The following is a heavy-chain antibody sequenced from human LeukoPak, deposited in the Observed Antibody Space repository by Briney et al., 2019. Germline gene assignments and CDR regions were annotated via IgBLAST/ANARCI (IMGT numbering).Heavy chain of an antibody. V-gene: IGHV1-18*01. J-gene: IGHJ4*02. CDR3: ARGGSGWSFDY. CDR1: GYTFTNYG. Sequence: ASVKVSSKASGYTFTNYGISWVRQAPGQGLEWMGWISVYRGNTDYAQNLQGRVTMTTDTSTSTAYMELRSLKSDDTAVYYCARGGSGWSFDYWGQGTLVTVSS. CDR2: ISVYRGNT. D-gene: IGHD6-19*01.